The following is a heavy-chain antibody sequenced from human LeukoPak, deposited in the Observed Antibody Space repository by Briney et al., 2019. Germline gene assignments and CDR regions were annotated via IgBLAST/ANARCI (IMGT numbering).Heavy chain of an antibody. CDR3: ARDPCCGYSSY. V-gene: IGHV3-53*01. CDR1: AFTFSNAW. J-gene: IGHJ4*02. Sequence: PGGSLRLSCAASAFTFSNAWMSWVRQAPGKGLEWVSVIYSGGSTYYADSVKGRFTISRDNSKNTLYLQMNSLRAEDTAVYYCARDPCCGYSSYWGQGTLVTVSS. D-gene: IGHD5-18*01. CDR2: IYSGGST.